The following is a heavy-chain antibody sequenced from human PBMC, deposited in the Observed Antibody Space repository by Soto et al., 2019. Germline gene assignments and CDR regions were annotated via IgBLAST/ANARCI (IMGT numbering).Heavy chain of an antibody. D-gene: IGHD6-13*01. V-gene: IGHV4-39*07. CDR3: ARYSSSWFNWFDP. CDR1: DGSIISGAYY. Sequence: PSETLSLTCTVSDGSIISGAYYWGLIRQPPGKGLEWIGTIQYRGSTNYNPSLKSRVTISVDTSKNQFSLKLGSVTAADTAVYYCARYSSSWFNWFDPWGQGTLVTVSS. J-gene: IGHJ5*02. CDR2: IQYRGST.